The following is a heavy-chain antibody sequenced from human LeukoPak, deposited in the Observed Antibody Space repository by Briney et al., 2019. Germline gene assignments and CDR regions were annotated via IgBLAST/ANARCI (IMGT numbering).Heavy chain of an antibody. D-gene: IGHD4-17*01. V-gene: IGHV3-9*01. CDR3: AKGDYGNIIDY. CDR1: GFTFDDYA. Sequence: PGRSLRLPCAASGFTFDDYAMHWVRQAPGKGLEWVSGISWNSGSIGYADSVKGRFTISRDDAKNSLYLQMNSLRAEDTALYYCAKGDYGNIIDYWGQGTLVTVSS. CDR2: ISWNSGSI. J-gene: IGHJ4*02.